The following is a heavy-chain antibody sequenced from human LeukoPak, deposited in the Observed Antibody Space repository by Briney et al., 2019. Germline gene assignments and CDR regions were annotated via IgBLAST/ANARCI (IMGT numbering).Heavy chain of an antibody. Sequence: ASVKVSCKVSGYTLTELSMHWVRQAPGKGLEWMGGFDPEDGETIYAQKFQGRVTMTEDTSTDTAYMELSSLRSEDTAVYYCATEIRYYYDSSGYQTYFDYWGQGTLVTVSS. CDR3: ATEIRYYYDSSGYQTYFDY. CDR2: FDPEDGET. J-gene: IGHJ4*02. CDR1: GYTLTELS. V-gene: IGHV1-24*01. D-gene: IGHD3-22*01.